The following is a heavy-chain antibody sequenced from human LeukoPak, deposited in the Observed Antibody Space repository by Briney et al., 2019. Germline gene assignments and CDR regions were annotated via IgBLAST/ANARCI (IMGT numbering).Heavy chain of an antibody. D-gene: IGHD7-27*01. CDR1: GYSISSGYY. CDR3: ARLHGAPGDLDWYFDL. Sequence: SETLSLTCTVSGYSISSGYYWGWIRQPPGKGLEWIGSIYHSGSTYYNPSLKSRVTISVDTSKNQFSLKLSSVTAADTAVYYCARLHGAPGDLDWYFDLWGRGTLVTVSS. CDR2: IYHSGST. V-gene: IGHV4-38-2*02. J-gene: IGHJ2*01.